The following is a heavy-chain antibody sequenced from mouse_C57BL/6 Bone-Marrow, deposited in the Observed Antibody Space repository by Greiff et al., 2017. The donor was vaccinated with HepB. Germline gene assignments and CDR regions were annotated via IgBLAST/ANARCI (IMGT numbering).Heavy chain of an antibody. J-gene: IGHJ4*01. CDR3: ARVGYYFFYAMDY. D-gene: IGHD2-3*01. CDR2: INPNNGGT. V-gene: IGHV1-22*01. CDR1: GYTFTDYN. Sequence: EVHLVESGPELVKPGASVKMSCKASGYTFTDYNMHWVKQSHGKSLEWIGYINPNNGGTSYNQKFKGKATLTVNKSSSTAYMELRSLTSEDSAVYYCARVGYYFFYAMDYWGQGTSVTVSS.